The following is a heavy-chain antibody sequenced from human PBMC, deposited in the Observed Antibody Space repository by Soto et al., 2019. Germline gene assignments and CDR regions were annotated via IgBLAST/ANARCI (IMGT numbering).Heavy chain of an antibody. V-gene: IGHV3-23*01. D-gene: IGHD6-13*01. Sequence: EETLLESGGGLVQPGGSLRLSCAASGFTFNSYGMTWVRQAPGKGLEWVSGISGSGGSTYYADSVKGRFTISRDNSTNTLFLQMNSLRAEDTAVYYCAKDLGYSYYYYYGMDVWGQGTTVTVSS. CDR2: ISGSGGST. CDR3: AKDLGYSYYYYYGMDV. CDR1: GFTFNSYG. J-gene: IGHJ6*02.